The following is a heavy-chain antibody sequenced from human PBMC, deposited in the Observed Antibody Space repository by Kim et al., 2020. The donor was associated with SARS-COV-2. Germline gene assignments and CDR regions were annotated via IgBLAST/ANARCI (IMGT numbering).Heavy chain of an antibody. D-gene: IGHD1-26*01. J-gene: IGHJ4*02. CDR3: ARDVSWDLYYFDY. V-gene: IGHV3-23*01. Sequence: YAESVKGRFTISRDNSKNALYLQMHSLRAEDTAVYYCARDVSWDLYYFDYWGQGTLVTVSS.